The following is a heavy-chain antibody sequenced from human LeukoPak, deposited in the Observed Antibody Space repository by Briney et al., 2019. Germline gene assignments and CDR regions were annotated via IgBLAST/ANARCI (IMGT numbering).Heavy chain of an antibody. Sequence: PSETLSLTCAVYGGPFSGYYWSWIRQPPGKGLEWIGEINHSGSTNYNPSLKSRVTISVDTSKNQFSLKLSSVTAADTAVYYCARAVVYGVEMATIRWYYYYYYMDVWGKGTTVTVSS. D-gene: IGHD5-24*01. CDR1: GGPFSGYY. J-gene: IGHJ6*03. CDR2: INHSGST. CDR3: ARAVVYGVEMATIRWYYYYYYMDV. V-gene: IGHV4-34*01.